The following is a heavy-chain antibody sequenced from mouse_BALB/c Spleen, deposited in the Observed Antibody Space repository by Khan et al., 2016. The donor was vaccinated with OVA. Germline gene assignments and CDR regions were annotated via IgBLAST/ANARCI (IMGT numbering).Heavy chain of an antibody. D-gene: IGHD2-14*01. CDR1: GYTFTSYV. V-gene: IGHV1S136*01. CDR3: AKNSRYDVYFDY. J-gene: IGHJ2*01. Sequence: VQLQQSGPELVKPGASVKMSCKASGYTFTSYVMHWLRQKPGQGLEWIGYIYPYNDDTKYNEKFKGKATLTSDKSSSTAYMELSSLTSEDSAVYSCAKNSRYDVYFDYWGQGTTLTVSS. CDR2: IYPYNDDT.